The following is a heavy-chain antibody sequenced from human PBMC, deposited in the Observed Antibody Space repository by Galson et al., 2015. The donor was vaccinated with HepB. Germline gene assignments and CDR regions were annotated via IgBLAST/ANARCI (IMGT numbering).Heavy chain of an antibody. CDR3: AKLDFSEAFDI. D-gene: IGHD3-3*01. CDR1: GFTFSSYS. V-gene: IGHV3-48*01. J-gene: IGHJ3*02. Sequence: SLRLSCAASGFTFSSYSMNWVRQAPGKGLEWGSYISSGSSTIYYADSVKGRFTISRDNAKNSLYLQMNSLRAEDKAVYYCAKLDFSEAFDIWGQGTMVTVSS. CDR2: ISSGSSTI.